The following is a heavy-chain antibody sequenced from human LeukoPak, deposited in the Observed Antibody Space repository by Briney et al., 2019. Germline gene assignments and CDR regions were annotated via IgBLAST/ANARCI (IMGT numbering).Heavy chain of an antibody. J-gene: IGHJ4*02. CDR1: GGSISSSSYY. V-gene: IGHV4-39*01. CDR3: AAMGATTWGARGYFDY. Sequence: SETLSLTCTVSGGSISSSSYYWGWIRQPPGKGLEWIVSIYYSGSTYYNPSLKSRVTISVDTSKNQFSLKLSSVTAADTAVYYCAAMGATTWGARGYFDYWGQGTLVTVSS. D-gene: IGHD1-26*01. CDR2: IYYSGST.